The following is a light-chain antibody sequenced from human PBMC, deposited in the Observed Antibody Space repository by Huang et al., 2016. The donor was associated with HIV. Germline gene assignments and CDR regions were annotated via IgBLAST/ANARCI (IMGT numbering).Light chain of an antibody. CDR3: QQYGGSPRT. CDR2: GAS. Sequence: EILSTQSPGTLSLSPGERATRSCTASHGVTNKYLALYQQKPGQTPRLVIYGASSRATGIPDRFSGSGSGTDFTLTISRLEPDDFVVYDCQQYGGSPRTFGQGTKLEIK. CDR1: HGVTNKY. J-gene: IGKJ2*01. V-gene: IGKV3-20*01.